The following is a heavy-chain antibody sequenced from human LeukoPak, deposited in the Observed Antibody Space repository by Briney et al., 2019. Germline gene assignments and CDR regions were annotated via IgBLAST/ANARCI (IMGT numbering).Heavy chain of an antibody. CDR2: ISYDGSNK. D-gene: IGHD6-13*01. J-gene: IGHJ5*02. CDR1: GFTFSNYA. CDR3: AKDGSITAAGEFDP. V-gene: IGHV3-30*18. Sequence: PGGSLRLSCSASGFTFSNYAMHWVRQAPGKGLEWVAVISYDGSNKYYADSVKGRFTISRDKSKNTLDLQINSLRAEDTAVYYCAKDGSITAAGEFDPWGQGTLVTVSS.